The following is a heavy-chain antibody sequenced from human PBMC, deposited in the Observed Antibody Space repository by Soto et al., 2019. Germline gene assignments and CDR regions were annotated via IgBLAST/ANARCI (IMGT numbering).Heavy chain of an antibody. CDR1: GLTFSSYA. Sequence: GVSLRLSCAGSGLTFSSYAMRWVRQAPGKGLEWVSGISASGDDTYYADSVRGRFTVSRDNSKDTLFLQMNSLRAEDTAIYYCAKVRGSIGYYYYGMDVWGQGTTVTVSS. J-gene: IGHJ6*02. D-gene: IGHD3-10*01. CDR2: ISASGDDT. V-gene: IGHV3-23*01. CDR3: AKVRGSIGYYYYGMDV.